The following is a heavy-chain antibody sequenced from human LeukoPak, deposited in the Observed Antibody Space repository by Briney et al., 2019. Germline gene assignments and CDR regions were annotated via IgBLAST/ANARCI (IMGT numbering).Heavy chain of an antibody. D-gene: IGHD6-13*01. CDR1: GFTFSSYS. V-gene: IGHV3-66*01. Sequence: GGSLRLSCAASGFTFSSYSMNWVRQAPGKGLEWVSVIYSGGSTYYADSVKGRFTISRDNSKNTLYLQMNSLRAEDTAVYYCASDKLNSSSWAYAFDIWGQGTMVTVSS. CDR2: IYSGGST. CDR3: ASDKLNSSSWAYAFDI. J-gene: IGHJ3*02.